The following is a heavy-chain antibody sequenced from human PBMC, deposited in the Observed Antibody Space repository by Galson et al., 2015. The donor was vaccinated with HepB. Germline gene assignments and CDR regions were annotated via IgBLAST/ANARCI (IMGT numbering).Heavy chain of an antibody. D-gene: IGHD3-3*01. CDR2: IKQDGSEK. CDR3: ARGTGGFWSGYPYYFDY. J-gene: IGHJ4*02. CDR1: GFTFSSYW. Sequence: SLRLSCAASGFTFSSYWMSWVRQAPGKGLEWVANIKQDGSEKYYVDSVKGRFTISRDNAKSSLYLQMNSLRAEDTAVYYCARGTGGFWSGYPYYFDYWGQGTLVTVSS. V-gene: IGHV3-7*03.